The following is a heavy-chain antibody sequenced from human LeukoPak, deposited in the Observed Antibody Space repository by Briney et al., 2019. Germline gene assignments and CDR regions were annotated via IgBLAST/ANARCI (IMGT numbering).Heavy chain of an antibody. CDR1: GFTFSSYG. J-gene: IGHJ3*02. CDR2: IRYDGSNK. V-gene: IGHV3-30*02. CDR3: AKVPRRKVDAFDI. Sequence: GGSLRLSCAACGFTFSSYGMHWVRQAPGKGLEGVAFIRYDGSNKYYADSVKGRFTISRDNSKNTLYLQMNSLRAEDTAVYYCAKVPRRKVDAFDIWGQGTMVTVSS.